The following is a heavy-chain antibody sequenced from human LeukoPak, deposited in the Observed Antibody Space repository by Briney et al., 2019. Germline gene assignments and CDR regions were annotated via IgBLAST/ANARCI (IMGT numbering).Heavy chain of an antibody. D-gene: IGHD3-10*01. J-gene: IGHJ4*02. CDR2: IYYSGGT. Sequence: SQTLSLTCTVSGGSISSGDYYWSWLRQPPGMGLEGIGYIYYSGGTHHNPSLKSRVTISVDMSKNQFSLKLSSVTAADTAVYYCASRDYYGSGSYQYWGQGTLVTVSS. CDR1: GGSISSGDYY. CDR3: ASRDYYGSGSYQY. V-gene: IGHV4-30-4*01.